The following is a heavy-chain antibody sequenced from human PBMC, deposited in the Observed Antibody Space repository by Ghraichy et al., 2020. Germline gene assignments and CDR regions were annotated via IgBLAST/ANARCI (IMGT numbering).Heavy chain of an antibody. D-gene: IGHD3-22*01. J-gene: IGHJ1*01. CDR1: GGSINNYY. CDR3: ARLDYYGGSGYWFSEH. V-gene: IGHV4-59*08. CDR2: ISHSGST. Sequence: SQTLSLTCIVSGGSINNYYWSWIRQPPGKGLEWIGYISHSGSTNYNPSLKSRVTISVDTSKTQFSLKLSSVTAAGTAVYYCARLDYYGGSGYWFSEHWGQGTLVTVSS.